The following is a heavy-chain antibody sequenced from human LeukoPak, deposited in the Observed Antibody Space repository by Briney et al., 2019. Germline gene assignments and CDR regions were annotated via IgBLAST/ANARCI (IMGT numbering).Heavy chain of an antibody. V-gene: IGHV3-30*02. CDR2: IRYDGSNK. CDR1: EFTFSRYG. D-gene: IGHD4-23*01. J-gene: IGHJ4*02. CDR3: SKDLDGGNKHY. Sequence: GGSLRLSCAVSEFTFSRYGMHWLRQAPGKGLEWVAFIRYDGSNKYYADSVKGRFTISRDNSKNTLYLQMNTLGAEGTAVYSSSKDLDGGNKHYWGQGTLVTVSS.